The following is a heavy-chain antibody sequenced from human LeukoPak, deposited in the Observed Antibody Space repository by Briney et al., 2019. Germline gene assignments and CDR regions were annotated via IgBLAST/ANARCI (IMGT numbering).Heavy chain of an antibody. CDR1: GGSFSGYY. J-gene: IGHJ4*02. Sequence: PSETLSLTCAVYGGSFSGYYWSWIRHPPGKGLEWIGEINHSGSTNYNPSLKSRVTISVDTSKNQFSLKLSSVTAADTAVYYCASASITRYYFDYWGQGTLVTVSS. V-gene: IGHV4-34*01. CDR2: INHSGST. D-gene: IGHD4-11*01. CDR3: ASASITRYYFDY.